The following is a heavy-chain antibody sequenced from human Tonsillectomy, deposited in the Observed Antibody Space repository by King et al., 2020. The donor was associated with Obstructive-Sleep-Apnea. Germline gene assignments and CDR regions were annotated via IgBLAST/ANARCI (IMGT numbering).Heavy chain of an antibody. V-gene: IGHV4-59*08. J-gene: IGHJ2*01. CDR3: TRQTSDWYFDL. Sequence: QLQESGPGLVKPSETLSLTCTVSGGSVNSYYWSWIRQPPGKGLEWIGYIYYRGNTNYNPPLKSRVTISVDTSKNQFSLKLSSVTAADTAVYYCTRQTSDWYFDLWGRGTLVTVSS. CDR1: GGSVNSYY. CDR2: IYYRGNT.